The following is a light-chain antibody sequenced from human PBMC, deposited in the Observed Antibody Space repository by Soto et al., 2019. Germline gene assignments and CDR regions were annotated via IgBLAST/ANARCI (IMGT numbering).Light chain of an antibody. CDR2: DAS. CDR3: QQYNSYPIT. Sequence: DIHMTQSPSTLSASLGDRVTITSRASQSISSWLAWYQQKPGKAPKLLIYDASNLESGVPSRFSGSGSGTEFTLTISSLQPDDFATYYCQQYNSYPITFGQGTRLEIK. J-gene: IGKJ5*01. CDR1: QSISSW. V-gene: IGKV1-5*01.